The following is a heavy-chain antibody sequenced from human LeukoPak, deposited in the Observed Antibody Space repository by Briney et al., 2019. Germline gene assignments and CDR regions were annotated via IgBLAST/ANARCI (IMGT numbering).Heavy chain of an antibody. Sequence: GGSLALSCAASGFTFSSYGMHWVRQAQGKGLEWVAVTSYDGRNKYYADSVKGRFTISRDNSKNTLYLEMNSLRAEDTAVYYCARRGDDYNFDYWGQGTLVTVSS. CDR3: ARRGDDYNFDY. CDR2: TSYDGRNK. J-gene: IGHJ4*02. D-gene: IGHD5-24*01. CDR1: GFTFSSYG. V-gene: IGHV3-30*03.